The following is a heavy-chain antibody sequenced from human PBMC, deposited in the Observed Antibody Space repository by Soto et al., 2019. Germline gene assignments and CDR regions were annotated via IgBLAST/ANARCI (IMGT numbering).Heavy chain of an antibody. J-gene: IGHJ3*02. Sequence: SETLSLTCTVSGDSISSSNSHWGWTRQPPGKGLEYIGSVYYGGAIFYSGNIYYNPSLKSRVTISVDTSKNQFSLRLSSVTAADTGVYYCVRYDRINMKPYSPEGFHIWGQGTMVAVS. CDR1: GDSISSSNSH. CDR3: VRYDRINMKPYSPEGFHI. CDR2: VYYGGAIFYSGNI. V-gene: IGHV4-39*01. D-gene: IGHD3-3*02.